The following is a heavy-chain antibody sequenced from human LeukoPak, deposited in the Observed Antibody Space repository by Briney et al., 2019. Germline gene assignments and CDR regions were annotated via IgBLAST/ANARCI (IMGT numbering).Heavy chain of an antibody. CDR1: GFTLSNAW. Sequence: PGESLRLSCAAYGFTLSNAWMRWVRQAPGRVLEWVGRIQSKTEGGTTDYAEPEQGRLNIPRHDLKNTLDPQMNSLKSEDRAVYYCTTDVLTGYYDSSGHSGIDSWGQGTLVTVSS. J-gene: IGHJ4*02. D-gene: IGHD3-22*01. CDR2: IQSKTEGGTT. V-gene: IGHV3-15*01. CDR3: TTDVLTGYYDSSGHSGIDS.